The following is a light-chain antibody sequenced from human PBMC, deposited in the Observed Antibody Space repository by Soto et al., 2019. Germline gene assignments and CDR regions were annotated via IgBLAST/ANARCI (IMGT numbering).Light chain of an antibody. CDR3: QQRDSWPIT. Sequence: ETVLTQSPGTLSLSPGERATLSCRASQSVTSSYLAWYQQKPGQAPRLLIYGASSRATGIPDRFSGSGSGTDFTLTINSLEPDDFAVYYCQQRDSWPITFGQGTRLEIK. J-gene: IGKJ5*01. CDR2: GAS. V-gene: IGKV3D-20*02. CDR1: QSVTSSY.